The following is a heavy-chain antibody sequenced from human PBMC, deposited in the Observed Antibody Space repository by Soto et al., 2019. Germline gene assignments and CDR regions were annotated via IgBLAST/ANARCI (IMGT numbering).Heavy chain of an antibody. CDR1: GFFYSSCA. CDR2: VSHDGTLY. CDR3: VKDRSDTWSFDY. J-gene: IGHJ4*02. Sequence: GGSLRLSCSASGFFYSSCAMHWVRQVPGKGLEWLAVVSHDGTLYPYADSVKGRFIISRDNSRKMLYLQMNSLRPDDTAVYYCVKDRSDTWSFDYWGQGTLVTVSS. V-gene: IGHV3-30*18. D-gene: IGHD2-8*02.